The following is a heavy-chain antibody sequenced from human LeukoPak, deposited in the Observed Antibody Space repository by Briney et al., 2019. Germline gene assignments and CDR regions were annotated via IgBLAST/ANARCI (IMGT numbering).Heavy chain of an antibody. J-gene: IGHJ4*02. D-gene: IGHD4-11*01. Sequence: TGGSLRLSCAASGFTFSSYAMSWVRQAPGKGLEWVSAISGSGGSTYYADSVKGRFTISRDNSKNTLYLQMNSLRAEDTAVYYCAKDWDYSNVFDYWGQGTLVTVSS. CDR1: GFTFSSYA. CDR2: ISGSGGST. CDR3: AKDWDYSNVFDY. V-gene: IGHV3-23*01.